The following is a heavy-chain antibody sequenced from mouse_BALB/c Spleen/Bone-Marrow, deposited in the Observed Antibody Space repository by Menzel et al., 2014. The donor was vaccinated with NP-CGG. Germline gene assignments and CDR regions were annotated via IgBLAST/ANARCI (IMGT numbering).Heavy chain of an antibody. CDR2: INPGSGGT. V-gene: IGHV1-54*01. J-gene: IGHJ4*01. CDR3: ARGGDYGSMDY. D-gene: IGHD1-2*01. CDR1: GYAFTNYL. Sequence: VQLQQSGAELVRPGTSVKVSCKASGYAFTNYLIEWVKRRPGQGLEWIGVINPGSGGTNYNEKFKGKATLTADKSSSTAYMQLSSLTSDDSAVYFCARGGDYGSMDYWGQGTSVTVSS.